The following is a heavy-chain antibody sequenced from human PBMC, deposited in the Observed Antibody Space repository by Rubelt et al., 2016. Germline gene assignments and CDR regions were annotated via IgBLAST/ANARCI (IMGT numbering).Heavy chain of an antibody. CDR2: ISWNSGSI. CDR1: GFTFDDYA. V-gene: IGHV3-9*01. D-gene: IGHD3-22*01. Sequence: GSGGGLVQPGRSLRLSCAASGFTFDDYAMHWVRQAPGKGLEWVSGISWNSGSIGYADSVKGRFTISRDNAKNSLYLQMNSLRAEDTAVYYCARDDSVVITRAVLTYWGQGTLVTVSS. CDR3: ARDDSVVITRAVLTY. J-gene: IGHJ4*02.